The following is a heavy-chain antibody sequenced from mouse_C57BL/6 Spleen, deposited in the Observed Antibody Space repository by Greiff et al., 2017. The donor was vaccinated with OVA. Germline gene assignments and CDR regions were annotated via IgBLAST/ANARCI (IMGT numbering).Heavy chain of an antibody. D-gene: IGHD2-3*01. Sequence: QVQLQQSGPGLVQPSQSLSITCTASGFSLTSYGVHWVRQSPGKGLEWLGVIWPGGSTDSNAAFISSLSISKDNSKSQVVCKMNSLLADDTAMDYCAGNTGYDGYLDYWGQGTTLTVSS. J-gene: IGHJ2*01. CDR3: AGNTGYDGYLDY. CDR2: IWPGGST. CDR1: GFSLTSYG. V-gene: IGHV2-2*01.